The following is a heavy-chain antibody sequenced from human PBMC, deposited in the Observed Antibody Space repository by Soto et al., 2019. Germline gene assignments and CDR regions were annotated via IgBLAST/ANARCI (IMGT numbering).Heavy chain of an antibody. V-gene: IGHV1-69*01. CDR2: IIPISGTA. CDR1: GGTFSSYA. J-gene: IGHJ3*02. CDR3: ARDRGRYFDWLLSQGAFDI. D-gene: IGHD3-9*01. Sequence: QVQLVQSGAEVKKPGSSVKVSCKASGGTFSSYAISWVRQAPGQGLEWMGGIIPISGTANYAQKFQGRVTIPAYEATSTAYMALGSLRSEDTAVDYCARDRGRYFDWLLSQGAFDIWGQGTMVTVSS.